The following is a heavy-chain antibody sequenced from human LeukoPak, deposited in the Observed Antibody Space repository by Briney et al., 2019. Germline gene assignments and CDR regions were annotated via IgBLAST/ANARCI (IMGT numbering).Heavy chain of an antibody. CDR1: GYTFTSYY. J-gene: IGHJ5*02. CDR2: IIPIFGTT. D-gene: IGHD3-10*01. Sequence: PAASVKVSCKASGYTFTSYYMHWVRQAPGQGLEWMGGIIPIFGTTNYAQKFQGRVTISADESTSTAYMELSSLRSEDTAVYYCARDQVLRGVIRNWFDPWGQGTLVTVSS. CDR3: ARDQVLRGVIRNWFDP. V-gene: IGHV1-69*13.